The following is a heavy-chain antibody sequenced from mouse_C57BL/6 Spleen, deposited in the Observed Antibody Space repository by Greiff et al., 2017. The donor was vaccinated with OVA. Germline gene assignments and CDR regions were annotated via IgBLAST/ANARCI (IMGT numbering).Heavy chain of an antibody. CDR2: IWSGGST. CDR3: ARGGRLLPFDY. CDR1: GFSLTSYG. Sequence: VQLVESGPGLVQPSQSLSITCTVSGFSLTSYGVHWVRQSPGKGLEWLGVIWSGGSTDYNAAFISRLSISKDNSKSQVFFKMNSLQADDTAIYYCARGGRLLPFDYWGQGTTLTVSS. J-gene: IGHJ2*01. D-gene: IGHD2-3*01. V-gene: IGHV2-2*01.